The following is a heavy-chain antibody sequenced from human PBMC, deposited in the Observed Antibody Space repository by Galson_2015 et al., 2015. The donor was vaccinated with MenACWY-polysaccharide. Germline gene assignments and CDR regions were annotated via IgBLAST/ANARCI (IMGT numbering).Heavy chain of an antibody. Sequence: SLRLSCAASGLTFSSYAMSWVRQAPGKGLEWVSAIRSSGTNTYYADSVKGRFTISRDNSKNTLYLQMNSLRAEDTAVYYCAKDSPVFGSVAGCFAHWGQGTLVTVSS. CDR1: GLTFSSYA. D-gene: IGHD3-3*01. CDR2: IRSSGTNT. CDR3: AKDSPVFGSVAGCFAH. V-gene: IGHV3-23*01. J-gene: IGHJ5*02.